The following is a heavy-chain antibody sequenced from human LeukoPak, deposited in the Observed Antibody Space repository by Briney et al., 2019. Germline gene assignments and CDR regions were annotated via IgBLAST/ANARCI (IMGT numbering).Heavy chain of an antibody. Sequence: SETLSLTCTVSGGSISSSSYYWGWIRQPPGKGLEWIGSIYYSGSTYYNPSLKSRVTISVDTSKNQFSLKLSSVTAADTAVYYCARLGAEMATIPYYYYYYMDVWGKGTTVTISS. J-gene: IGHJ6*03. V-gene: IGHV4-39*07. CDR1: GGSISSSSYY. CDR3: ARLGAEMATIPYYYYYYMDV. CDR2: IYYSGST. D-gene: IGHD5-24*01.